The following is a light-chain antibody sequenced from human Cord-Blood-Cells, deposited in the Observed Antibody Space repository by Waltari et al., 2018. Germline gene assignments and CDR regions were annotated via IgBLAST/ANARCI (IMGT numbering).Light chain of an antibody. V-gene: IGKV3-11*01. Sequence: EIVLTQSPATLSLSPGERATLSCRASQSVSSYLAWYQQKPGQAPRLLIYDASNRATGIPARCSGSGSGTDFTRTISSLEPEDFAVYYCQQRSNWPITFGQGTRLEIK. J-gene: IGKJ5*01. CDR3: QQRSNWPIT. CDR1: QSVSSY. CDR2: DAS.